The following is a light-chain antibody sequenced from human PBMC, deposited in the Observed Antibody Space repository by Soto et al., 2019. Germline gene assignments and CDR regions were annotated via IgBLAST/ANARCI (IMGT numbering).Light chain of an antibody. Sequence: EIVMTQSPATLSVSPGERATLSCRASQSVSSNLAWYQQKPGQAPRLLIYGASTRATGIPARFSGSGSGTEFTLTISTLQSEYFAFYYCQQYNNWLGPFGQGTKVEFK. CDR2: GAS. J-gene: IGKJ1*01. CDR3: QQYNNWLGP. CDR1: QSVSSN. V-gene: IGKV3-15*01.